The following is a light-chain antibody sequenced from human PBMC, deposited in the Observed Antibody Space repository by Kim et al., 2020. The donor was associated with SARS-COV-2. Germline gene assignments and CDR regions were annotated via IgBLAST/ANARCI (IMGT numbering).Light chain of an antibody. CDR1: QSINTY. CDR2: AAS. V-gene: IGKV1-39*01. CDR3: QQSHTTPLLT. J-gene: IGKJ4*01. Sequence: DIQMTQSPSSLAASVGDRVTIACRASQSINTYLSWYQQKPGKAPKLLIYAASTLQSGVPSRFSGSGSGTDFTLTISSLQPEDFATYYCQQSHTTPLLTFGGGTKVDIK.